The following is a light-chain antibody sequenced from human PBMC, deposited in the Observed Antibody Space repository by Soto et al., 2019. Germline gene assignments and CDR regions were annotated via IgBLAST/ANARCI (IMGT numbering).Light chain of an antibody. V-gene: IGKV3-20*01. CDR3: QQYGSSPVT. Sequence: EIVLTQSPGTLSLSPGERATLSCRASQSVSSSYLAWYQQKPGQAPRLLIYGASSRATGIPDRFSGSGSGTDFTLTISRLEPEDCAVYYCQQYGSSPVTFGQGTKLEIK. J-gene: IGKJ2*01. CDR1: QSVSSSY. CDR2: GAS.